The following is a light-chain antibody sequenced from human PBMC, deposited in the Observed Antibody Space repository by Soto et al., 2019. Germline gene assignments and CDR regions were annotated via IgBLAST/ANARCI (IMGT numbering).Light chain of an antibody. J-gene: IGKJ2*01. CDR2: AAS. V-gene: IGKV1-39*01. CDR3: QQSYSTFMYT. CDR1: QSISNY. Sequence: DIQMTQSPSSLSASVGDRVTITCRASQSISNYLNWYQQKPGKAPKLLIYAASSLQSGVPSRFSGSGSGTDSTLIISSLQPEDFATYYCQQSYSTFMYTFGQGTKLEIK.